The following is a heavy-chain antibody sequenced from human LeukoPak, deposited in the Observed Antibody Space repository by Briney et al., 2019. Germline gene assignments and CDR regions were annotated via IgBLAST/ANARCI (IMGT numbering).Heavy chain of an antibody. CDR1: GGSISGYY. CDR3: ARGYSSSSGRRAFDI. CDR2: IYYSGST. V-gene: IGHV4-59*08. J-gene: IGHJ3*02. Sequence: ASETLSLTCTVSGGSISGYYWSWIRQPPGKGLEWIGYIYYSGSTNYNPSLKSRLTISIDTSENQFSLKLSSVTAADTAVYYCARGYSSSSGRRAFDIWGQGTMVTVSS. D-gene: IGHD6-6*01.